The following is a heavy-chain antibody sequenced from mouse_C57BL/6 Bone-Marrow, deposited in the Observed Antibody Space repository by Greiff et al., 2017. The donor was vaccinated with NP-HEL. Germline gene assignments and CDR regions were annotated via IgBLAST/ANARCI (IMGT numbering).Heavy chain of an antibody. CDR1: GYTFTSYW. J-gene: IGHJ3*01. CDR3: LYGEFAY. Sequence: VQLQQSGTVLARPGASVKMSCKTSGYTFTSYWMHWVNQRPGPGLEWIGAIYPGNSDTSYNQKFKGKANLPAVTSASTAYMDLNSLTNEDSAVYFCLYGEFAYWGQGTRVTVSA. D-gene: IGHD2-10*02. CDR2: IYPGNSDT. V-gene: IGHV1-5*01.